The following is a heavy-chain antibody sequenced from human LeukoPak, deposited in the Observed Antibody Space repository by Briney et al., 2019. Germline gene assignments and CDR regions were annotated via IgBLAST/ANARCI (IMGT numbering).Heavy chain of an antibody. CDR3: AADRRYDSSGYYIFDY. Sequence: SVKVSCKASGFTLTHSAMQGVRQAGGQRLAGIGWSVVGSGNTNYAQKFHERVTITRDMSTSTAYMELSSLRSEDTGVYDWAADRRYDSSGYYIFDYWGQGTLVTVSS. CDR1: GFTLTHSA. J-gene: IGHJ4*02. V-gene: IGHV1-58*02. CDR2: SVVGSGNT. D-gene: IGHD3-22*01.